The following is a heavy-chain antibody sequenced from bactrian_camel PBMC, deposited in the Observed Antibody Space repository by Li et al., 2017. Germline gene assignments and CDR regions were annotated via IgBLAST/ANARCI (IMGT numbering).Heavy chain of an antibody. J-gene: IGHJ6*01. CDR1: EYRGC. CDR3: AADTHNPQIVVPETPCAGYGY. CDR2: LRRDGET. Sequence: HVQLVESGGGSVQAGGSLRLSCVASEYRGCTGWLRQVPGKEREAVATLRRDGETTYADSVKGRFTISKDNAKNTVYLQMSSLELADTATYYCAADTHNPQIVVPETPCAGYGYWGRGTQVTVS. V-gene: IGHV3S53*01. D-gene: IGHD6*01.